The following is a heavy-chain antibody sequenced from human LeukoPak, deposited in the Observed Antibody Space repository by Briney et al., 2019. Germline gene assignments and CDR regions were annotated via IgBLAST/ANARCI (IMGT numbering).Heavy chain of an antibody. Sequence: SETLSLTCTVSGGSFSSGTYYWSWIRQPPGKGLEWIGYIYYSGSTNYNPSLKSRVTISIDTSKNQFSLKLSSVTAADTVVYYCARDRVRGNANPYFDYWGHGTLVTVSS. CDR3: ARDRVRGNANPYFDY. J-gene: IGHJ4*01. D-gene: IGHD1-1*01. V-gene: IGHV4-61*01. CDR2: IYYSGST. CDR1: GGSFSSGTYY.